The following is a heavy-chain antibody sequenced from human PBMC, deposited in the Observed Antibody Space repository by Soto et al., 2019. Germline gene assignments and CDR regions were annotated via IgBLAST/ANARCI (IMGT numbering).Heavy chain of an antibody. CDR2: IFHGGST. D-gene: IGHD2-2*01. CDR3: ARGRVVVPAAVMFNCLGP. CDR1: GAPITCGDYS. V-gene: IGHV4-30-2*01. J-gene: IGHJ5*02. Sequence: PSETLSLTCAISGAPITCGDYSWNWIRQPPGKGLEWIGYIFHGGSTYYNPSLRSRVTISVDRSRTQFSLKMSSVTAADTAVYYCARGRVVVPAAVMFNCLGPWGQGALVTVS.